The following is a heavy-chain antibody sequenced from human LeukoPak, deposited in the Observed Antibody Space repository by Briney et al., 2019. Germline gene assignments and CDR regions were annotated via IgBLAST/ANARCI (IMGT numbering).Heavy chain of an antibody. CDR2: IYYSGST. CDR1: GGSISSGDYY. D-gene: IGHD5-12*01. J-gene: IGHJ3*02. V-gene: IGHV4-30-4*01. Sequence: SQTLSLTCTVSGGSISSGDYYWSWIRQPPGKGLEWIGYIYYSGSTYYNPSLESRVTISVDTSKNQFSLKLSSVTAADTAVYYCARVATIPWAFDIWGQGTLVTVSS. CDR3: ARVATIPWAFDI.